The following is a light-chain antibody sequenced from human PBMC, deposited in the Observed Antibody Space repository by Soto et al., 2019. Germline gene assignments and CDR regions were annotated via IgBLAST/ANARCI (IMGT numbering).Light chain of an antibody. J-gene: IGLJ1*01. V-gene: IGLV2-14*03. CDR1: SSDVGGYNY. Sequence: SVLPQPASVSGAPGQSITISCTGTSSDVGGYNYVSWYQQHPAKAPKVMIYDVSNRPSGVSNRFSGSKSGNTASLTISGLQAEDEADYYCYSYTSSSTYVFGTGTKVTVL. CDR2: DVS. CDR3: YSYTSSSTYV.